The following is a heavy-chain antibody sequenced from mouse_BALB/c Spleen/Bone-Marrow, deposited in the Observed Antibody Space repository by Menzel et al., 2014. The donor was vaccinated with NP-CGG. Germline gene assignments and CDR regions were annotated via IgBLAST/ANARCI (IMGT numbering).Heavy chain of an antibody. J-gene: IGHJ3*01. CDR1: GFDFSRHW. D-gene: IGHD2-3*01. Sequence: EVQLVESGGGLVQPGGSLKLSCAASGFDFSRHWMSWVRQAPGKGLQWIGEINPDSSTINYTPSLKDKFIISRDNAKNTLYLQMSKVRSEDTGLYYCSRLGYYGGFAHWGQGTLVTVSA. V-gene: IGHV4-1*02. CDR2: INPDSSTI. CDR3: SRLGYYGGFAH.